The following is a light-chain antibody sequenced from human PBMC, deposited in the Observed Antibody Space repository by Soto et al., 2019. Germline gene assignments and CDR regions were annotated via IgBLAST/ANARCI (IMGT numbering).Light chain of an antibody. J-gene: IGLJ2*01. CDR1: NSNIGINT. V-gene: IGLV1-44*01. CDR3: AAWDDSRNGVV. Sequence: QSVLTQPPSASGTPGQRVIISCSGSNSNIGINTVNWYQQLPGTAPKLLNYGNNQRPSGVPDRFSGSKSGTSASLAISGLQSEDEADYYCAAWDDSRNGVVFGGGTKLTVL. CDR2: GNN.